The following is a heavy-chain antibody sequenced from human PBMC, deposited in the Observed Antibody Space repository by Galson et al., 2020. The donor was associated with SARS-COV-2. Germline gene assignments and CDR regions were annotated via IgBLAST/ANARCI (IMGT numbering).Heavy chain of an antibody. CDR2: FDPEDGET. CDR3: ATRSNWNYVGWFDP. J-gene: IGHJ5*02. CDR1: GYTLTELS. V-gene: IGHV1-24*01. D-gene: IGHD1-7*01. Sequence: SVKVSCKDSGYTLTELSMHWVRQAPGQGLEWMGGFDPEDGETIYAQKFQGRVTMTEDTSTDTAYMELSSLRSEDTAVYYCATRSNWNYVGWFDPWGQGTLVTVSS.